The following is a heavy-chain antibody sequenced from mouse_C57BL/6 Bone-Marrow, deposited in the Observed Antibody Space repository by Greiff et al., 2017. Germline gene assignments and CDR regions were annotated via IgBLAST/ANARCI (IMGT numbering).Heavy chain of an antibody. CDR3: ARGIYYGSSFLDY. Sequence: QVQPQQSGAELVKPGASVKISCKASGYAFSSYWMNWVKQRPGKGLEWIGQIYPGDGDTNYNGKFKGKATLTADKSSSTAYMQLSSLTSEDSAVYFCARGIYYGSSFLDYWGQGTTLTVSS. CDR2: IYPGDGDT. D-gene: IGHD1-1*01. V-gene: IGHV1-80*01. CDR1: GYAFSSYW. J-gene: IGHJ2*01.